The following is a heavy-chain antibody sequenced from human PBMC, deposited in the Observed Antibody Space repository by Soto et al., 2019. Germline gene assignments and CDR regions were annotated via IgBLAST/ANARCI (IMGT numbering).Heavy chain of an antibody. CDR1: GFTFSGSA. CDR3: TTSTGGYYDSSGYYLD. J-gene: IGHJ4*02. V-gene: IGHV3-73*01. Sequence: GSLRLSCAASGFTFSGSAMHWVRQASGKGLEWVGRIRSKANSYATAYAASVKGRFTISRDDSKNTAYLQMNSLKTEDTAVYYCTTSTGGYYDSSGYYLDWGQGTLVTVSS. D-gene: IGHD3-22*01. CDR2: IRSKANSYAT.